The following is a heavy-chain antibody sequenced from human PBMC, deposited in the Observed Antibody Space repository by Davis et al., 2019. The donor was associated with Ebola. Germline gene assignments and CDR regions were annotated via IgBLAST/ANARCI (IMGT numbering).Heavy chain of an antibody. V-gene: IGHV4-34*01. CDR1: GGSFSGYY. Sequence: SETLSLTCAVYGGSFSGYYWSWIRQPPGKGLEWIGEINHSGSTNYNPSLKSRVTISVDTSKNQFSLKLTSMTPADSAIYYCASGLQQRDYFDFWGQGVLVTVSS. CDR3: ASGLQQRDYFDF. CDR2: INHSGST. D-gene: IGHD1-14*01. J-gene: IGHJ4*02.